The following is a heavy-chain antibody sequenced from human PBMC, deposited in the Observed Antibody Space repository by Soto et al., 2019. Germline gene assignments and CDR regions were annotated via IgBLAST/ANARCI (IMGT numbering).Heavy chain of an antibody. J-gene: IGHJ5*02. Sequence: QVQLVQSGAEVKKPGSSVNVSCKTSGGTFGNSAVAWVRQAPGQGLEWMGGIVPMFGTANYAQKFQGRLTITADDSTSTAYIELRSLRSDDTAVYYCARDGDPESAFWGGPLGGGRFDPWGQGTLVTVSS. CDR2: IVPMFGTA. CDR3: ARDGDPESAFWGGPLGGGRFDP. D-gene: IGHD3-16*01. CDR1: GGTFGNSA. V-gene: IGHV1-69*12.